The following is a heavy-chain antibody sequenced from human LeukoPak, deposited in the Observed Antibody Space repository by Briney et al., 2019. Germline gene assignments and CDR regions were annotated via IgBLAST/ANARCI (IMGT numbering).Heavy chain of an antibody. J-gene: IGHJ3*02. Sequence: GGSLRLSCAASGVTFSRYAMSWVRQAPGKGLEWVSGINWNGGSTGYADSVKGRFTISRDNAKNSLYLQMNSLRAEDTALYHCARDRGSYDAFDIWGQGTMVTVSS. CDR2: INWNGGST. D-gene: IGHD1-26*01. CDR1: GVTFSRYA. CDR3: ARDRGSYDAFDI. V-gene: IGHV3-20*01.